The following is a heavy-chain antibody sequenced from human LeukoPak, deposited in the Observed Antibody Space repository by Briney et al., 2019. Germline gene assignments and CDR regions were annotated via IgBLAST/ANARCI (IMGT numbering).Heavy chain of an antibody. CDR1: GGSFSGYY. J-gene: IGHJ6*03. V-gene: IGHV4-34*01. CDR3: ARARRYDFWSGYPTYYYYYMDV. D-gene: IGHD3-3*01. CDR2: INHSGST. Sequence: KPSETLSLTCAVYGGSFSGYYWSWIRQPPGKGLEWNGEINHSGSTNYNPSLKSRVTISVDTSKNQFSLKLSSVTAADTAVYYCARARRYDFWSGYPTYYYYYMDVWGKGTTVTVSS.